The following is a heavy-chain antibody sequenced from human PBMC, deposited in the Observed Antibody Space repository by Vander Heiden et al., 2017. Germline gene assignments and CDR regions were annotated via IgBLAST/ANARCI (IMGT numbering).Heavy chain of an antibody. V-gene: IGHV3-23*01. J-gene: IGHJ4*02. D-gene: IGHD3-10*01. Sequence: EVQLLESGGGLVQPGGSLRLSCAASGFTFSSYAMSWVRQAPGKGLEWVSAISGSGGSTYYADSVKGRVTISRDNSKNTLYLQMNSLRAEDTAVYYCAKDGSGDRYDSYGGVDYWGQGTMVTVYS. CDR1: GFTFSSYA. CDR3: AKDGSGDRYDSYGGVDY. CDR2: ISGSGGST.